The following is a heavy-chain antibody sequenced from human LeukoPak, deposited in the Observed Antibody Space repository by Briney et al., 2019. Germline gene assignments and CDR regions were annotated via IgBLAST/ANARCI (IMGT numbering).Heavy chain of an antibody. CDR2: IYGSGST. J-gene: IGHJ4*02. V-gene: IGHV4-59*08. Sequence: SETLSLTCTVSGDSLSSHYWNWIRQPPGKGLEWIGYIYGSGSTHYDPSLRSRVTISEDTSKNQFSLKLTSVTAADTAVYYCARNVGWYSHDSWGQGTLVTVSS. D-gene: IGHD6-19*01. CDR1: GDSLSSHY. CDR3: ARNVGWYSHDS.